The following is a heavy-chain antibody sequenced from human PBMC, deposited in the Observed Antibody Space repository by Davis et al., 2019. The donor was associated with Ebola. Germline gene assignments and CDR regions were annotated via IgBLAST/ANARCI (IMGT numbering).Heavy chain of an antibody. D-gene: IGHD5-24*01. CDR2: INPSGGST. CDR1: GYTFTSYY. V-gene: IGHV1-46*01. Sequence: ASVKVSCKASGYTFTSYYMHWVRQAPGQGLEWMGIINPSGGSTSYAQKFQGRVTMTRDTSTSTVYMELSSVTAADTAVYYCARMKTDGYSPTIDYWGQGTLVTVSS. J-gene: IGHJ4*02. CDR3: ARMKTDGYSPTIDY.